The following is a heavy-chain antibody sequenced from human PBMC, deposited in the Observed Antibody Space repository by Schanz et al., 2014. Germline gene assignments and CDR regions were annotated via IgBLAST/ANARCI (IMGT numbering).Heavy chain of an antibody. Sequence: VQLVESGGGVVQPGRSLRLSCATSGFTFSNYGMNWVRQAPEKGLEWVSYISSSSGTIYYADSVKGRFTISRDNAKNLLYLQMNGLRAEDTAVYFCATEGPRGTRHPINYYYAMDNWGQGTKVTV. V-gene: IGHV3-48*01. CDR2: ISSSSGTI. CDR1: GFTFSNYG. J-gene: IGHJ6*02. CDR3: ATEGPRGTRHPINYYYAMDN. D-gene: IGHD6-6*01.